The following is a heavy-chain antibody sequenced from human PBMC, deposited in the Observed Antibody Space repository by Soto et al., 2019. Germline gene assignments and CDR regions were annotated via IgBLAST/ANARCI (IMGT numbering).Heavy chain of an antibody. D-gene: IGHD6-13*01. CDR3: ARSLGSSSWYDY. V-gene: IGHV1-18*01. CDR2: ISAYNGNT. J-gene: IGHJ4*02. CDR1: GYTFSSSG. Sequence: QVQLVQSGAEVKKPGASVKVSCKASGYTFSSSGISWVRQAPGKGLQWVGWISAYNGNTNYAQKLQGRVTMTRDTSTTTAYMEMRSLRSDDTAVYYCARSLGSSSWYDYWGQGTLFTVSS.